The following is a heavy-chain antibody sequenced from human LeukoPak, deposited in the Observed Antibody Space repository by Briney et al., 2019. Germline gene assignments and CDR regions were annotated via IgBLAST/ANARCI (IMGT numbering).Heavy chain of an antibody. CDR2: ISYDGSNK. D-gene: IGHD3-22*01. CDR3: AKDFSGYYLYRVDY. J-gene: IGHJ4*02. V-gene: IGHV3-30*18. CDR1: GFTFSSYG. Sequence: SGGSLTLSCAAPGFTFSSYGMHWVRQAPGKGLEWVAVISYDGSNKYYADSVKGRFTISRDNSKNTLYLQMNSLRAEDTAVYYCAKDFSGYYLYRVDYWGQGTLVTVPS.